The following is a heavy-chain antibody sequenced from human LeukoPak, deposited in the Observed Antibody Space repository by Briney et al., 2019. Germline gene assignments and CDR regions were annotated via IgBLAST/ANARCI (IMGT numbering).Heavy chain of an antibody. Sequence: SVKVSCKASGGTFSSYAISWVRQAPGQGLEWMGGIIPIFGTANYAQKFQGRVTITADKSTSTAYMELSSLRTEDTAVYYCARAYSERYGLGYYYMDVWGKGTTVTISS. CDR3: ARAYSERYGLGYYYMDV. CDR1: GGTFSSYA. J-gene: IGHJ6*03. D-gene: IGHD1-26*01. V-gene: IGHV1-69*06. CDR2: IIPIFGTA.